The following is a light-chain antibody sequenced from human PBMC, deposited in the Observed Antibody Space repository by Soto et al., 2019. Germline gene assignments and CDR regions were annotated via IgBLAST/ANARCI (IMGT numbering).Light chain of an antibody. CDR2: GAS. J-gene: IGKJ5*01. CDR1: QSVSSYY. V-gene: IGKV3D-20*02. CDR3: QQRSNWPIT. Sequence: EIVLTQSPGTLSLSPGERATLSCRASQSVSSYYLAWYQQKPGQAPRLLIYGASSRATGIPDRFSGSGSGTDFTLTISRLEPEDFAVYYCQQRSNWPITFGQGTRLEIK.